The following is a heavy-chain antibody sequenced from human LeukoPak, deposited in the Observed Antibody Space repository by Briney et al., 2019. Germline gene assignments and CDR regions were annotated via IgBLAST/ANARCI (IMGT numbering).Heavy chain of an antibody. CDR2: ISSSSSYI. D-gene: IGHD1-26*01. CDR3: ASGSSGSSQLITN. CDR1: GFTFSSYS. V-gene: IGHV3-21*01. Sequence: GGSLRLSCAASGFTFSSYSMNWVRQAPGKGLEWVSSISSSSSYIYYADSVKGRFTISRDNAKNSLYLQMNSLRAEDTAVYYCASGSSGSSQLITNWGQGTLVTVSS. J-gene: IGHJ4*02.